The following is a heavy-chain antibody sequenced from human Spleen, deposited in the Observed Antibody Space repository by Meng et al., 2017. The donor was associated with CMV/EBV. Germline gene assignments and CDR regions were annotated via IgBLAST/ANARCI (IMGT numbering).Heavy chain of an antibody. CDR2: INPSGGNT. CDR3: ASPSGATTAFDY. V-gene: IGHV1-46*01. Sequence: ASVKVSCKASGYTFTSYYMHWVRQAPGQGLEWMGIINPSGGNTDYAQKFQGRVTMTRDTSTSTVYMELSRPRSDDTAVYYCASPSGATTAFDYWGQGTLVTVSS. J-gene: IGHJ4*02. D-gene: IGHD5-24*01. CDR1: GYTFTSYY.